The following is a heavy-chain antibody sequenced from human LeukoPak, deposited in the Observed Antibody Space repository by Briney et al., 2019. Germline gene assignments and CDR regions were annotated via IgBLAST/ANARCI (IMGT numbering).Heavy chain of an antibody. V-gene: IGHV3-30-3*01. CDR1: GFPFSSYA. Sequence: GGSLRLSCAASGFPFSSYAMHWVRQAPGKGLEWVAVISYDGSNKYYADSVKGRFNISRDNSKNTLYLQMNSLRAEDTAVYYCARDRRILGIGDWFDPWGQGTLVTVSS. CDR3: ARDRRILGIGDWFDP. J-gene: IGHJ5*02. D-gene: IGHD7-27*01. CDR2: ISYDGSNK.